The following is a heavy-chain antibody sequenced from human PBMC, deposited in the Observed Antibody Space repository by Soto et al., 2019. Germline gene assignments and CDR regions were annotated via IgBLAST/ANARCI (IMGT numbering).Heavy chain of an antibody. J-gene: IGHJ6*02. Sequence: QVQLQESGPGLVKPSQTLSLTCTVSGGSISSGGYYWSWIRQHPGKGLEWIGYIYYSGSTYYNPSLKSRVTISVDTSKNQFSLKLSSVTAADTAVYYCARSLWFGELGQPHYYGMDVRGQGTTVTVSS. CDR3: ARSLWFGELGQPHYYGMDV. D-gene: IGHD3-10*01. CDR1: GGSISSGGYY. V-gene: IGHV4-31*03. CDR2: IYYSGST.